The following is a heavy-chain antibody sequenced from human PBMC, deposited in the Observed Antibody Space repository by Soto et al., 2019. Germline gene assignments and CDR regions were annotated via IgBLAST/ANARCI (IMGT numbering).Heavy chain of an antibody. Sequence: EVQLVESGGGLVQPGGSLRLSCAASGFTFISDWMHWVRQAAGKGLVWVSRITMDGSSTNYADSVKGRLTISRDNAKNTLYLQMNSLRAEGTAVYYCARGPRGVYGNDYWGQGALVTVSS. D-gene: IGHD2-8*02. V-gene: IGHV3-74*01. CDR3: ARGPRGVYGNDY. CDR2: ITMDGSST. CDR1: GFTFISDW. J-gene: IGHJ4*02.